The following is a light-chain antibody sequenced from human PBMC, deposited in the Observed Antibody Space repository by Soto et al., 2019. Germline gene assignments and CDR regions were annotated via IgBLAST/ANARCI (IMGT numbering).Light chain of an antibody. V-gene: IGLV2-8*01. Sequence: QSALTQPPSASGSLGQSVTIPCTGTSSDVGDYNYVSWYQQHPGKVPKLMIYEVSKRPSGVPDRFSGSKSGNTASLTVSGLQAEDEADYYCSSCAGSPLVFGGGTKLTVL. CDR3: SSCAGSPLV. J-gene: IGLJ2*01. CDR2: EVS. CDR1: SSDVGDYNY.